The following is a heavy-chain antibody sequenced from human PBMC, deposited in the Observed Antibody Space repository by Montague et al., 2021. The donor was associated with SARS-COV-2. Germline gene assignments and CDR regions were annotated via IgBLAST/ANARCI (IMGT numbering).Heavy chain of an antibody. CDR2: INSDGTTT. V-gene: IGHV3-74*01. D-gene: IGHD1-14*01. J-gene: IGHJ6*02. CDR1: GFTFNSYW. CDR3: ARGGPLSYYYYGMDV. Sequence: SLRLSCAASGFTFNSYWMHWVRQAPGKGLVWVSRINSDGTTTTXXXSXXXRFTTSRDNAKDMLYLQMNSLRAEDTALYFCARGGPLSYYYYGMDVWGQGTTVTVSS.